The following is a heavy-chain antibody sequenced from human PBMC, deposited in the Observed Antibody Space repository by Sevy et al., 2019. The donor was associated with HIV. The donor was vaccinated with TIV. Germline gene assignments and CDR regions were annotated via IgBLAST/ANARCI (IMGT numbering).Heavy chain of an antibody. D-gene: IGHD1-26*01. Sequence: GGSLRLSCAASGFTFSSYAMIWVRQAPGKGLEWVSAISGSGGSTYYADSVKGRFTISRDNSKNTLYLQMNSLRAEDTAVYYCAKERTPGSYQLFYYFDYWGQGTLVTVSS. V-gene: IGHV3-23*01. CDR3: AKERTPGSYQLFYYFDY. CDR2: ISGSGGST. CDR1: GFTFSSYA. J-gene: IGHJ4*02.